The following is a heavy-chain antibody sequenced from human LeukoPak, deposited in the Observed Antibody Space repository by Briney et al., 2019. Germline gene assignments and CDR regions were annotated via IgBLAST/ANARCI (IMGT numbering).Heavy chain of an antibody. CDR2: IIPIFGTA. CDR1: GGTFSSYA. Sequence: ASVKVSCKASGGTFSSYAISWVRQAPGQGLEWMGGIIPIFGTANYAQKFQGRVTITTDESTSTAYMELSSLRSEDTAVYYCATDLEQLVSGVGYWGQGTLVTVSS. CDR3: ATDLEQLVSGVGY. V-gene: IGHV1-69*05. J-gene: IGHJ4*02. D-gene: IGHD6-6*01.